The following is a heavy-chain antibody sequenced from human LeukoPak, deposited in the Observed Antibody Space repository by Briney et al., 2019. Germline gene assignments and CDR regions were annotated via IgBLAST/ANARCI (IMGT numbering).Heavy chain of an antibody. V-gene: IGHV3-30*04. J-gene: IGHJ1*01. CDR3: AKEIYGDSTGGRFQH. D-gene: IGHD4-17*01. CDR2: ISYDDTNK. CDR1: GFTFSNYA. Sequence: GGSLRLSCAASGFTFSNYALHWVRQAPGKGLEWVAVISYDDTNKYYVDSVKGRFTISRDNSKNTLYLQMNSLRAEDTAVYYCAKEIYGDSTGGRFQHWGQGTLVTVSS.